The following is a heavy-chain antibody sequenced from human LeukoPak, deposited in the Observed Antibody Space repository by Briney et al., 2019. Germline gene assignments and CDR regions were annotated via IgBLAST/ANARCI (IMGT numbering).Heavy chain of an antibody. V-gene: IGHV4-59*08. D-gene: IGHD1-26*01. CDR3: ARAPIVLGATYFDY. J-gene: IGHJ4*02. Sequence: SETLSLTCTVSGGAISSYYWSWIRQPPGKGLEWIWYIYYSGSTNYNPSLTSRVTISVDTSKNQFSLKLSSVTAADTAVYYCARAPIVLGATYFDYWGQGTLVTVSS. CDR2: IYYSGST. CDR1: GGAISSYY.